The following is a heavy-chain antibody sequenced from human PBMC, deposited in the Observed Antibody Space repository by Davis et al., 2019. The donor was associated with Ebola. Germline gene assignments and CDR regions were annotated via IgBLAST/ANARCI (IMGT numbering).Heavy chain of an antibody. CDR2: ISAYNGNT. CDR3: ARGDYGGNSPLYYYYGMDV. V-gene: IGHV1-18*04. CDR1: GYTFTGYY. D-gene: IGHD4-23*01. Sequence: AASVKVFCKASGYTFTGYYMHWVRQAPGQGLEWMGWISAYNGNTNYAQKLQGRVTMTTDTSTSTAYMELRSLRSDDTAVYYCARGDYGGNSPLYYYYGMDVWGKGTTVTVSS. J-gene: IGHJ6*04.